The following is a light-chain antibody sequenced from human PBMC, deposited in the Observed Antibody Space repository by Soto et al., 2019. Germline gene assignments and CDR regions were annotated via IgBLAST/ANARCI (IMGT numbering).Light chain of an antibody. J-gene: IGKJ5*01. Sequence: DIQMTQSPTSLSASVGDRVTITCRASQDIRNFVAWYQQKPGKAPKLLIYAASTLQNGVPSRFSGSGSGTEFTLTIGSLQPEDFATYYCQQLNSYLTFGQGTRLEIK. V-gene: IGKV1-9*01. CDR1: QDIRNF. CDR3: QQLNSYLT. CDR2: AAS.